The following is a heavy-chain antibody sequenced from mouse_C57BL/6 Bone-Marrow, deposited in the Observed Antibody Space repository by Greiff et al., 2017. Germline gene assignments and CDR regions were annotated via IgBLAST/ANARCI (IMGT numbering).Heavy chain of an antibody. CDR2: VYPYNGGT. CDR1: GFTFTDYY. J-gene: IGHJ3*01. V-gene: IGHV1-36*01. D-gene: IGHD2-1*01. Sequence: DVKLQESGPVLVKPGPSVKISCKASGFTFTDYYMPWVKQSHGKSLEWIGLVYPYNGGTSYNQKLKGKATLTVDKSYSTAYMELNSLTSEDSAVYYCARRHYDNHGGFAYWGQGTLVTVSA. CDR3: ARRHYDNHGGFAY.